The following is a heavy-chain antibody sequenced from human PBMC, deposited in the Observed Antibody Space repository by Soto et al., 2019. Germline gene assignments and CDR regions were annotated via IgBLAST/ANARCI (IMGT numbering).Heavy chain of an antibody. J-gene: IGHJ4*02. CDR3: AEIAAAGTGYFDY. V-gene: IGHV4-30-4*01. CDR1: GGSISSGDYY. CDR2: IYYSGST. Sequence: QVQLQESGPGLVMPSQTLSLTCTVSGGSISSGDYYWSWIRQPPGKGLEWIGYIYYSGSTYYNPSLKSRVTISVDTSKNQFSLKLSSVTAADTAVYYCAEIAAAGTGYFDYWGQGTLVTVSS. D-gene: IGHD6-13*01.